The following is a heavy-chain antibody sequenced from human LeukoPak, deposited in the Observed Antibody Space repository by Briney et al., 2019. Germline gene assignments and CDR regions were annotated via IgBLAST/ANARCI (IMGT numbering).Heavy chain of an antibody. Sequence: ASVKVSCKASGYTFIRYGITGVRQAPGQGLEWMGWISPYSGKTNFQPKLQGRLTMTTDTSTSTAYMELRSLRSDDTAVYYCAREGGVGPTAPPDYYSYQNDVWGRGTTVTVSS. CDR2: ISPYSGKT. CDR3: AREGGVGPTAPPDYYSYQNDV. V-gene: IGHV1-18*01. CDR1: GYTFIRYG. D-gene: IGHD3-16*01. J-gene: IGHJ6*03.